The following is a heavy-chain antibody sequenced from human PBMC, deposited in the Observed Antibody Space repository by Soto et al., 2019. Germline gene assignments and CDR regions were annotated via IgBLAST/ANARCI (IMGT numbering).Heavy chain of an antibody. CDR2: ISDSGSNE. J-gene: IGHJ3*02. CDR1: GFTFSSYG. CDR3: ANSGAHLAFDI. Sequence: GGSLRLSCEASGFTFSSYGMHWVRQAPGKGLEWVSIISDSGSNEYYADSVKGRFTISRDNSKNTLYLQMNSLRAEGTAVYYCANSGAHLAFDIWGQGTMVTVSS. V-gene: IGHV3-30*02. D-gene: IGHD3-10*01.